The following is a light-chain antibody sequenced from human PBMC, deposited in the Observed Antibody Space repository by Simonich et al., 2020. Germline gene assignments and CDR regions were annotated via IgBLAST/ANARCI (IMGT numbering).Light chain of an antibody. CDR3: QKYNSAPRT. CDR2: KAS. V-gene: IGKV1-5*03. CDR1: QSISSW. Sequence: DIQMTQSPSTLSASVGDRVTITCRASQSISSWLAWYQQKPGKAPKHLIYKASSLESGVPSRFSGSGSGTEFTLTISSLQPDDFATYYCQKYNSAPRTFGQGTKVEIK. J-gene: IGKJ1*01.